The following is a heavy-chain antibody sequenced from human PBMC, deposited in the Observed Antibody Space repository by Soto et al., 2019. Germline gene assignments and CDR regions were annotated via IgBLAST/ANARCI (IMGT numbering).Heavy chain of an antibody. CDR3: ARERKAVPADK. V-gene: IGHV1-2*02. CDR1: GYTLTGYY. Sequence: XAVKVACKASGYTLTGYYMHWVRQAPGQGREWMGWMNPNSGGTNYTQKIQCRVTMTRDTSISTAYMELSRLRSDDTDVYSCARERKAVPADKWGQGTLVTVSS. CDR2: MNPNSGGT. J-gene: IGHJ4*02. D-gene: IGHD2-2*01.